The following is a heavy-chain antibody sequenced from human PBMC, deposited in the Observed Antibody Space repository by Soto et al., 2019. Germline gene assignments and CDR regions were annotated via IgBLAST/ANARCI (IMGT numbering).Heavy chain of an antibody. CDR2: IYYSGST. Sequence: SETLSLTCTVSGGSISSYYWSWIRQPPGKGLEWIGYIYYSGSTNYNPSLKSRVTISVDTSKNQFSLKLSSVTAADTAVYYCARLRDYDILAGYHLRLDAFDIWGQGTMVTVSS. CDR3: ARLRDYDILAGYHLRLDAFDI. D-gene: IGHD3-9*01. V-gene: IGHV4-59*08. J-gene: IGHJ3*02. CDR1: GGSISSYY.